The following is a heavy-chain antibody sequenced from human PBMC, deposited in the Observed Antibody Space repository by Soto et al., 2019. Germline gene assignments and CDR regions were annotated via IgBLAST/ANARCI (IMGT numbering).Heavy chain of an antibody. Sequence: SETLSLTCAVYGGSFSGYYWSWIRQPPGKGLEYIGEINHSGSTNYNPSLKSRVTISVDTSKNQFSLKLSSVTAADTAVYYCARGIAAASNTGDYYYYYGMDVWGQGTTVTVSS. D-gene: IGHD6-13*01. CDR1: GGSFSGYY. CDR2: INHSGST. V-gene: IGHV4-34*01. J-gene: IGHJ6*02. CDR3: ARGIAAASNTGDYYYYYGMDV.